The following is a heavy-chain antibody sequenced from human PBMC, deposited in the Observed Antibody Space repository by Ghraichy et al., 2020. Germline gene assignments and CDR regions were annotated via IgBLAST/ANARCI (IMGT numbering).Heavy chain of an antibody. V-gene: IGHV4-34*01. J-gene: IGHJ3*02. CDR3: ARSPDSPSPYDFWSGATNDAFDI. CDR1: GGSFSGYY. CDR2: INHSGST. D-gene: IGHD3-3*01. Sequence: SETLSLTCAVYGGSFSGYYWSWIRQPPGKGLEWIGEINHSGSTNYNPSLKSRVTISVDTSKNQFSLKLSSVTAADTAVYYCARSPDSPSPYDFWSGATNDAFDIWGQGTMVTVSS.